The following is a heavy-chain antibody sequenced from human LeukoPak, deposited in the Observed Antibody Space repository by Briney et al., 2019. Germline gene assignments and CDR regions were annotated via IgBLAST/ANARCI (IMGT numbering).Heavy chain of an antibody. Sequence: GSLRLSCAASGFTFSSYAMSWVRQAPGKGLELVSAISGSGGSTYYADSVKGRFTISRDNSKNTLYLQMNSLRAEDTAVYYCAKDLDPKMATGVFDYWGQGNLVTVSS. CDR1: GFTFSSYA. D-gene: IGHD5-24*01. V-gene: IGHV3-23*01. CDR3: AKDLDPKMATGVFDY. CDR2: ISGSGGST. J-gene: IGHJ4*02.